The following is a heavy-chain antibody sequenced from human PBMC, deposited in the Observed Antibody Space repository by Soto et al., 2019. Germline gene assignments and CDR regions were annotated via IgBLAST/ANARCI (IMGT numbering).Heavy chain of an antibody. D-gene: IGHD6-13*01. CDR1: GFTFSSYA. CDR2: IIGSGGST. V-gene: IGHV3-23*01. CDR3: AKHPMVEAAGTD. Sequence: GGSLRLSCPASGFTFSSYAMSWVRQAPGKGLDWVSAIIGSGGSTYYAASVKGRFTISRDNSKNTLYLQMNSLRAEDTSVYYCAKHPMVEAAGTDCGQGILITV. J-gene: IGHJ4*02.